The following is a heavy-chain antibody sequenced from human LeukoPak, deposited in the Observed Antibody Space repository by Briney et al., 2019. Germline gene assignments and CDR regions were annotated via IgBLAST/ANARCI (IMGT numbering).Heavy chain of an antibody. Sequence: GESLRISCKGSGYSFTTYWIGWVRQMPGKGLEWMGIIYPGDSDTRYSPSFQGQVIISADKSITTAYLQWTSLKASDTAMYYCARHSLRYYPDYWGQGTLVTVSS. CDR1: GYSFTTYW. CDR2: IYPGDSDT. CDR3: ARHSLRYYPDY. J-gene: IGHJ4*02. V-gene: IGHV5-51*01. D-gene: IGHD3-10*01.